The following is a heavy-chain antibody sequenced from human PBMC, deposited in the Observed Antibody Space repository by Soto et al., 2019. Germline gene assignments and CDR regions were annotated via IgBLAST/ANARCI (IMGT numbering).Heavy chain of an antibody. D-gene: IGHD1-26*01. Sequence: PGESLKISCKGSGYSFTSYWIGWVRQMPGKGLEWMGIIYPGDSDTRYSPSFQGQVTISADKSTSTAYLQWSSLKASDTAMYYCARAPPPEGGSYFGYYYGMDVWGQGTTVTVSS. CDR3: ARAPPPEGGSYFGYYYGMDV. J-gene: IGHJ6*02. CDR1: GYSFTSYW. V-gene: IGHV5-51*01. CDR2: IYPGDSDT.